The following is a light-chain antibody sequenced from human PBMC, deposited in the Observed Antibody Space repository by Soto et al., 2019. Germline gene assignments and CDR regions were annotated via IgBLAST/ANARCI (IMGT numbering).Light chain of an antibody. CDR3: SSYRSGSTLVV. V-gene: IGLV2-14*01. CDR2: EVT. CDR1: SSDIGDYNY. Sequence: QSALTQPASVSGSPGQSITISCTGTSSDIGDYNYVSWYQQHPGKAPKLMIYEVTHRPSGISDRFSGSKSGNTASLTISGLQAEDEADYYCSSYRSGSTLVVFGGGTKLTVL. J-gene: IGLJ2*01.